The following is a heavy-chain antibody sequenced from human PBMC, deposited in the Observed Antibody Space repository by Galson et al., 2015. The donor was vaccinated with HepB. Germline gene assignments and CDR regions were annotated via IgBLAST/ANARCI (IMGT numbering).Heavy chain of an antibody. J-gene: IGHJ6*04. D-gene: IGHD3-3*01. V-gene: IGHV3-7*03. CDR1: GFMFSSYW. CDR3: ARDHPYDFWSGRLDV. CDR2: IKQDGSEK. Sequence: SLRLSCAASGFMFSSYWVTWVRQAPGKGLEWVANIKQDGSEKYYVNSVKGRFSIYRDNDKNSLFLQMNSLRAEDTAVYYCARDHPYDFWSGRLDVWGKGTTVTVSP.